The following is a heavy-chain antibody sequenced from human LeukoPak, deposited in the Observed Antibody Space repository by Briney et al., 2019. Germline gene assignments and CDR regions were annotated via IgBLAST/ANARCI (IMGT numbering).Heavy chain of an antibody. D-gene: IGHD3-3*01. CDR2: ITSKANSYAT. CDR1: GFTFSGSA. CDR3: TRKIGYDFWSGYSVESYYFDY. V-gene: IGHV3-73*01. Sequence: GGSLKLSCAASGFTFSGSALHWVHQASGKALEWVGRITSKANSYATAYAASVKGRFTISRDDPKNTAYLQMNSLKTEDTAVYYCTRKIGYDFWSGYSVESYYFDYWGQGTLVTVSS. J-gene: IGHJ4*02.